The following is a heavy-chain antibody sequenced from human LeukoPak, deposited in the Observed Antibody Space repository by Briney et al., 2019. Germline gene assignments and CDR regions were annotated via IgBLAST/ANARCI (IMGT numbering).Heavy chain of an antibody. CDR3: VKSARAAAGTGAFDI. V-gene: IGHV3-23*01. CDR1: GFTSSSYA. CDR2: IGDSGGTT. D-gene: IGHD6-13*01. Sequence: GGSLRLSCVASGFTSSSYAMSWVRQAPGKGLEWVSSIGDSGGTTYYADSVKGHLTISRDNSKNTVYLQMNSLRGEDTAVYYCVKSARAAAGTGAFDIWGQGTMVTVSS. J-gene: IGHJ3*02.